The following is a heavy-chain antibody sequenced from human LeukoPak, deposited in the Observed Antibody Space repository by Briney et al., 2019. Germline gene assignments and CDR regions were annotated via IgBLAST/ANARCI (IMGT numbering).Heavy chain of an antibody. Sequence: SVKVSCKASGYTFSSYAISWVRQAPGQGLEWMGGIIPIFGTANYAQKFQGRVTITADESTSTAYMELSSLRSEDTAVYYCARGYYDSSGAFDYWGQGTLVTVSS. CDR3: ARGYYDSSGAFDY. J-gene: IGHJ4*02. V-gene: IGHV1-69*13. D-gene: IGHD3-22*01. CDR2: IIPIFGTA. CDR1: GYTFSSYA.